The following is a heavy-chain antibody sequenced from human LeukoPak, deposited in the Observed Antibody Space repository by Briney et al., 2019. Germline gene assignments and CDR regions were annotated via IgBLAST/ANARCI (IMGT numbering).Heavy chain of an antibody. D-gene: IGHD4-17*01. CDR3: ARAGFYGRKYADFDY. Sequence: ASVKVSCKASGYTFTGYYMHWVRQAPGQGFEWMGWINPNSGGTNYAQKFQGRVTMTRDTSISTAYMELSRLRSDDTAVYYCARAGFYGRKYADFDYWGQGTLVTVSS. CDR2: INPNSGGT. V-gene: IGHV1-2*02. J-gene: IGHJ4*02. CDR1: GYTFTGYY.